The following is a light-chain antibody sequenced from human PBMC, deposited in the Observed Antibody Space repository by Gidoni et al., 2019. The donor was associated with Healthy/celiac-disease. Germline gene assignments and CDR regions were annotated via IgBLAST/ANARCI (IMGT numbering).Light chain of an antibody. CDR2: AAS. CDR3: QQSYSTTQT. V-gene: IGKV1-39*01. Sequence: DIQMTQSPSSLSASVGDRVTITCRASQSISSYLNWYQQKPGKAPKLLIYAASSLQSGVTSRCSGSGSESDFTITISNLQHEDFANCYCQQSYSTTQTFGGGTKVEIK. J-gene: IGKJ4*01. CDR1: QSISSY.